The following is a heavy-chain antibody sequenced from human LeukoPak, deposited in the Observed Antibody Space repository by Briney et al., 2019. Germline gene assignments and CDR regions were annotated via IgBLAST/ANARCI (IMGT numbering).Heavy chain of an antibody. Sequence: SETLSLTCTVSGGSISSGSYYWSWLRQPAGKGLEWIGRIYTSGSTNYNPSLKSRVTISVDTSKNQFSLKLSSVTAADTAVYYCARTYCGGDCYSMLGPNDAFDIWGQGTMVTVSS. CDR3: ARTYCGGDCYSMLGPNDAFDI. CDR2: IYTSGST. CDR1: GGSISSGSYY. D-gene: IGHD2-21*01. J-gene: IGHJ3*02. V-gene: IGHV4-61*02.